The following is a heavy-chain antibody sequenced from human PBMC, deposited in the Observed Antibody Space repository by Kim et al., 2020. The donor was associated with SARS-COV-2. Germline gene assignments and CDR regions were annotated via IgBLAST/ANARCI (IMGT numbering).Heavy chain of an antibody. CDR2: ISSSSNTV. J-gene: IGHJ6*02. D-gene: IGHD3-10*01. V-gene: IGHV3-48*02. CDR1: GFNFNSYS. CDR3: ARCPLSMTMVRGMITTTLFYYYNMDG. Sequence: GGSLRLSCTVSGFNFNSYSMNWVRQAPGKGLEWVSYISSSSNTVYYAGSVRGRFTISRDNAKNSLFLQMNSLRDEDTAVYYCARCPLSMTMVRGMITTTLFYYYNMDGWGQGTTVTVSS.